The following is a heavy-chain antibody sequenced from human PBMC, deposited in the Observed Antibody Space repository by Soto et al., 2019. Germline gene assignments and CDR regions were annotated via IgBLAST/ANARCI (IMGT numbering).Heavy chain of an antibody. Sequence: QLQLQESGPGLVKPSETLSLTCTVSGGSISSSSYYWGWIRQPPGEGLEWIGSIYYSGSTYYNPSLKSRVTISVDTSKNQFSLKLSSVTAADTAVYYCARHKAVTRGNYKITGRPDTNFDYWGQGTLVTVSS. CDR2: IYYSGST. CDR3: ARHKAVTRGNYKITGRPDTNFDY. CDR1: GGSISSSSYY. D-gene: IGHD4-4*01. J-gene: IGHJ4*02. V-gene: IGHV4-39*01.